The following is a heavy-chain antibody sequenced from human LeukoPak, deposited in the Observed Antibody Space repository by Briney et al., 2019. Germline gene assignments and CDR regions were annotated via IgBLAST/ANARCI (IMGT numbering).Heavy chain of an antibody. CDR3: ARGTYCGSTSCYIRGNWFDP. CDR2: ISSSGSTI. V-gene: IGHV3-48*04. CDR1: GFTFSTYS. D-gene: IGHD2-2*02. J-gene: IGHJ5*02. Sequence: GGSLRLSCAGSGFTFSTYSMNWVRQAPGKGLEWVSYISSSGSTIYYADSVKGRFTISRDNAKNSLYLQMNSLRAEDTAVYYCARGTYCGSTSCYIRGNWFDPRGRGTLVTVSS.